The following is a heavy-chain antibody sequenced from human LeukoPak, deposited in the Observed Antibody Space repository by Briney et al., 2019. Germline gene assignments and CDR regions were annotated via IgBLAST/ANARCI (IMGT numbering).Heavy chain of an antibody. CDR2: FDPEDDEA. V-gene: IGHV1-24*01. CDR1: GYTLSELS. Sequence: GASVKVSCKVSGYTLSELSMSWVRQAPGKGLEWMGGFDPEDDEAIYAPKFQGRVTMTEDSSTDTAYMELSRLRSEDTAVYYCAAESLSGSRKDVFDIWGQGTLVTVSS. J-gene: IGHJ3*02. D-gene: IGHD1-26*01. CDR3: AAESLSGSRKDVFDI.